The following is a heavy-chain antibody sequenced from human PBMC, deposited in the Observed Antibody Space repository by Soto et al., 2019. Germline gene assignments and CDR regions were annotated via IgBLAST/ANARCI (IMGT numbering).Heavy chain of an antibody. CDR1: GFRFSSYW. D-gene: IGHD3-22*01. J-gene: IGHJ4*02. CDR2: IKEDGSEK. Sequence: GGSLRISCAASGFRFSSYWMSWVRQAPGKGLEWVANIKEDGSEKYYVDSVKGRFSISRDNAKNSLYLQMNSLRAEDTAVYYCARVGAPGGYYYYFDYWGRGTQVTVSS. CDR3: ARVGAPGGYYYYFDY. V-gene: IGHV3-7*01.